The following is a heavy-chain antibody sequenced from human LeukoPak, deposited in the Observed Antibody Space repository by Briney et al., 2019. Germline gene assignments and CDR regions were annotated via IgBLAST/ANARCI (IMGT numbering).Heavy chain of an antibody. V-gene: IGHV1-46*01. D-gene: IGHD1-26*01. CDR3: ARVRGSNWFDP. Sequence: ASVKVSCKASGYTFTSYYMHWVRQAPGRGLEWMGIINPSGGSTSYAQKFQGRVTMTRDTSTSTVYMELSSLRSEDTAVYYCARVRGSNWFDPWGQGTLVTVSS. CDR1: GYTFTSYY. J-gene: IGHJ5*02. CDR2: INPSGGST.